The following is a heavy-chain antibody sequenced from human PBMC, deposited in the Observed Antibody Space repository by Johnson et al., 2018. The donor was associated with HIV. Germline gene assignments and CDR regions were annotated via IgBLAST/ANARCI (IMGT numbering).Heavy chain of an antibody. Sequence: VQLVESGGGVVQPGGSLRLSCAASGFTFSSYDMHWVRQATGKGLEWVSAIGTAGDTYYPGSVEGRFTISRENAKNSLYLQMNSLRAGDTAVYYCARDSASDAFDIWGQGTMVTVSS. D-gene: IGHD2-2*01. CDR2: IGTAGDT. V-gene: IGHV3-13*01. J-gene: IGHJ3*02. CDR3: ARDSASDAFDI. CDR1: GFTFSSYD.